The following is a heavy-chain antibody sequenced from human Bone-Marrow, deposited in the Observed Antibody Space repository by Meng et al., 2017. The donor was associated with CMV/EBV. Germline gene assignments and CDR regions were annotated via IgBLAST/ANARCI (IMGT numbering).Heavy chain of an antibody. CDR2: TSSRSSYI. Sequence: GESLKISCAASGFTFSSYSMNWVRQAPGKGLEWVSSTSSRSSYINHADSVKGRFTISRDNAKNSLYLQMNSLRAEDTAVYYCARDLWGDSSGSYFDYWGQGTLVTVSS. J-gene: IGHJ4*02. D-gene: IGHD3-22*01. CDR3: ARDLWGDSSGSYFDY. CDR1: GFTFSSYS. V-gene: IGHV3-21*01.